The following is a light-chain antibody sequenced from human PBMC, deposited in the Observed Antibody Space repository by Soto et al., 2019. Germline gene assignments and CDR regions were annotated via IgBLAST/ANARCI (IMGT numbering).Light chain of an antibody. V-gene: IGLV2-23*02. Sequence: QSALTQPASVSGSPGQSITISCTGTSSDVGSYNLVSWYQQHPGKAPKLMIYEVSKRPSGVSNRFSGSKSGNTASLTISGLQAEDEANFYCCPYAGISYVYGRGTKVTAL. CDR3: CPYAGISYV. CDR2: EVS. J-gene: IGLJ1*01. CDR1: SSDVGSYNL.